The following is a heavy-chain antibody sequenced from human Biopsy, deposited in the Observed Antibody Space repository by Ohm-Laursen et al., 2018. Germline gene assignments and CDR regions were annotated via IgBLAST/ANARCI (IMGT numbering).Heavy chain of an antibody. D-gene: IGHD4-23*01. CDR1: GGSFTGHY. CDR3: ARGSNEYGGLYFPH. J-gene: IGHJ1*01. Sequence: SETLSLTCTVSGGSFTGHYWTWIRQPPGKGLEWIGHISHTGYTSYKSSLKSRVTISLDPSRKHFSLRLTSLAAADPAVYYCARGSNEYGGLYFPHWGQGTLVTVSS. V-gene: IGHV4-59*11. CDR2: ISHTGYT.